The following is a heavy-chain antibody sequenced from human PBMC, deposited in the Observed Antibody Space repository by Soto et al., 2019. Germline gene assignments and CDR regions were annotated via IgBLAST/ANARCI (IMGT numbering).Heavy chain of an antibody. V-gene: IGHV4-61*01. D-gene: IGHD2-2*01. Sequence: SETLSLTCTVSGGFVNSDTHSWSWIRQTPGKRLEWIGFIYSGGSTKNPSLRSRVTMSVDTSKNQFSLKLRSVIVADTAVYHCARFVRSCSATTCSTRADVWGQGITVTVPS. CDR1: GGFVNSDTHS. CDR2: IYSGGST. J-gene: IGHJ6*02. CDR3: ARFVRSCSATTCSTRADV.